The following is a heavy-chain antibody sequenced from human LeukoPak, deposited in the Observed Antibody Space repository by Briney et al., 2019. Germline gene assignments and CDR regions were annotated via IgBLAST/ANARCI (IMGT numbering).Heavy chain of an antibody. CDR2: TRYRSTWNT. CDR1: GDSVSSKSVS. V-gene: IGHV6-1*01. Sequence: SPTLSLTCAISGDSVSSKSVSWNWIRQSPSGGLEYLGRTRYRSTWNTFYSSSVEGRITINADTSRNQVSLRLNSVTPEDTALYYCVRDFNWAFDYWGQGTLVTVSS. CDR3: VRDFNWAFDY. D-gene: IGHD7-27*01. J-gene: IGHJ4*02.